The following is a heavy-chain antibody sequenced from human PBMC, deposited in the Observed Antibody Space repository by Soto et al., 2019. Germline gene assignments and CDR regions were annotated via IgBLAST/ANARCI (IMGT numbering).Heavy chain of an antibody. CDR1: GFTFSSYA. J-gene: IGHJ4*02. CDR2: ISGSGGST. Sequence: PGGSLRLSCAASGFTFSSYAMSWVRQAPGKGLEWVSAISGSGGSTYYADSVKGRFTISRDNSKNTLYLQMNSLRAEDTAVYYCAKTEAVARSRLPQKPVYFDYWGQGTMVTVYS. CDR3: AKTEAVARSRLPQKPVYFDY. D-gene: IGHD4-17*01. V-gene: IGHV3-23*01.